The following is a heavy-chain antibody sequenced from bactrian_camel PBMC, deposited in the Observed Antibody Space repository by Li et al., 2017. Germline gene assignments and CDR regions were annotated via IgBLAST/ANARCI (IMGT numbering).Heavy chain of an antibody. J-gene: IGHJ4*01. CDR1: LAPMFSQSP. D-gene: IGHD3*01. CDR2: IFRDGRI. V-gene: IGHV3S53*01. Sequence: VQLVESGGDSVEVGGSLTLSCVRSLAPMFSQSPKCMGWFRQAPGKEREGVAGIFRDGRITYADSVKGRFTVSRDEAKNTVYLQMDKLTPEDTAMYYCAAGPTHNGYCSTLRSPQYWGQGTQVTVS. CDR3: AAGPTHNGYCSTLRSPQY.